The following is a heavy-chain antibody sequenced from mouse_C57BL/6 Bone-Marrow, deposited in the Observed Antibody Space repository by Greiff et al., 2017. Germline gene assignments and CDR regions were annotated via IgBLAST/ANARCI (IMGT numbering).Heavy chain of an antibody. CDR3: ARGELRSYYYAMDH. D-gene: IGHD1-1*01. J-gene: IGHJ4*01. CDR1: GFTFSSYA. V-gene: IGHV5-4*03. CDR2: ISDGGSYT. Sequence: EVKLVESGGGLVKPGGSLKLSCAASGFTFSSYAMSWVRQTPEKRLEWVATISDGGSYTYYPDNVKGRFTISRDNAKNNLYLQMSHLTSEDTAMYYCARGELRSYYYAMDHWGQGTSVTVSS.